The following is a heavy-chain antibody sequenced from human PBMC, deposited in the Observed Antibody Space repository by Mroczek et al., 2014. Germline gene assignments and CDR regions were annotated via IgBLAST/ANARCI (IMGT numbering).Heavy chain of an antibody. Sequence: QVQLVQSGGGVVQPGRSLRLSCAASGFTFSSYGMHWVRQAPGKGLEWVAVIWYDGSNKYYADSVKGRFTISRDNSKNTLYLQMNSLRAEDTAVYYCARDSAAAYYYYYMDVWGKGTTVTVSS. CDR3: ARDSAAAYYYYYMDV. D-gene: IGHD2-2*01. V-gene: IGHV3-33*01. J-gene: IGHJ6*03. CDR1: GFTFSSYG. CDR2: IWYDGSNK.